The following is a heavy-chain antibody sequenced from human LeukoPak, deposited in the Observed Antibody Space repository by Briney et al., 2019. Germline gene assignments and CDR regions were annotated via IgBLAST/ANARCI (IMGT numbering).Heavy chain of an antibody. V-gene: IGHV3-15*01. CDR1: GFTFSNAW. CDR2: IKSKTDGGTT. J-gene: IGHJ4*02. CDR3: TKYYYDSSGYPNFDY. D-gene: IGHD3-22*01. Sequence: GSLRLSCAASGFTFSNAWMSWVRQAPGKGLEWVGRIKSKTDGGTTDYAAPVKGRFTISRDDSKNTLYLQMNSLKTEDTAVYYCTKYYYDSSGYPNFDYWGQGTLVTVSS.